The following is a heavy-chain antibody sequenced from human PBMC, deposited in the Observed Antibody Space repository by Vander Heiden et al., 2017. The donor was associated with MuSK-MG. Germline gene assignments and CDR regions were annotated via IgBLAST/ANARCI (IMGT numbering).Heavy chain of an antibody. J-gene: IGHJ4*02. D-gene: IGHD3-3*01. CDR1: GFSFSSFA. CDR3: STQGGGEWMTPGRD. CDR2: ISGSSSQK. Sequence: EVQLLESGGGLVQPGGSLRLSCAASGFSFSSFAMNWVRQAPGEGLEWVSAISGSSSQKYYADAGKGRFTISRDNSKNTLFRQMKGVRVEATTVYYSSTQGGGEWMTPGRDWSQGTIVTVCS. V-gene: IGHV3-23*01.